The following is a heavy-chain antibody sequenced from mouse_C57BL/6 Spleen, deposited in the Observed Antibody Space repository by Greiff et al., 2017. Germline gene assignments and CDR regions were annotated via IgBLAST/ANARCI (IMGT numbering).Heavy chain of an antibody. CDR2: ISSGGGNT. V-gene: IGHV5-9*01. CDR1: GFTFSSYT. Sequence: EVMLVESGGGLVKPGGSLKLSCAASGFTFSSYTMSWVRQTPEKRLEWVATISSGGGNTYYPDSVKGRFTISRDNAKNTLYLQMSSLRSEDTALYYCARHDYYGSSYFDYWGQGTTLTVSS. J-gene: IGHJ2*01. CDR3: ARHDYYGSSYFDY. D-gene: IGHD1-1*01.